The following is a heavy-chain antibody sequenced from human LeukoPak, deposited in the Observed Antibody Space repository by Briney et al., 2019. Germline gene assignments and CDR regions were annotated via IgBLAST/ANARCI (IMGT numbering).Heavy chain of an antibody. CDR3: ARRAGSYYFDY. V-gene: IGHV4-39*07. J-gene: IGHJ4*02. Sequence: NSSETLSLTCTVSGGSISSSNYYWGWIRQPPGKGLEWIGSIYYSGSTYYNPSLKSRVTISVDTSKNQFSLKLSSVTAADTAVYYCARRAGSYYFDYWGQGTLVTVSS. CDR1: GGSISSSNYY. CDR2: IYYSGST. D-gene: IGHD6-19*01.